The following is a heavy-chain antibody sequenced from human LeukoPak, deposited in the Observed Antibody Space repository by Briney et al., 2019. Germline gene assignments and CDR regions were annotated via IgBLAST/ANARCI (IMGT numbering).Heavy chain of an antibody. J-gene: IGHJ3*02. CDR1: GGTFSSYA. Sequence: ASVKVSCKASGGTFSSYANSWVRQAPGQGREWMGGIIPIFGTANYAQKFQGRVTITADESTSTAYMELSSLRSEDTAVYYCATPIVVPAAMGAFDIWGQGTMVTVSS. D-gene: IGHD2-2*01. CDR2: IIPIFGTA. V-gene: IGHV1-69*13. CDR3: ATPIVVPAAMGAFDI.